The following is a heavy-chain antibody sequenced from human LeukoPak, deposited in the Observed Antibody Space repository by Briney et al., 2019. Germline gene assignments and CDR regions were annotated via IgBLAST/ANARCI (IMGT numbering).Heavy chain of an antibody. CDR1: GGSITSHY. CDR3: ARSRSSGYYYYYYMDV. Sequence: SETLSLTCTVSGGSITSHYWSWIRQPPGKGLEWIGYIYYSGSTIYNPSLKSRVTISVDTSKNQFSLKLSSVTAADTAVYCCARSRSSGYYYYYYMDVWGKGTTVTVSS. CDR2: IYYSGST. J-gene: IGHJ6*03. V-gene: IGHV4-59*11.